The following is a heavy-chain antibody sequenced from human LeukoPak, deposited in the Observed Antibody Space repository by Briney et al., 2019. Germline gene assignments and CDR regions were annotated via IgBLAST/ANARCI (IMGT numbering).Heavy chain of an antibody. Sequence: GGSLRLSCSAPGFTFSDYTLNWVRQAPGEGLEWVSSISYSSEYIYYADSVEGRFTISRDNAKNSLHLQMNSLRAEDTAIYYCATDRGGYDPLDYWGQGTLVTVSS. CDR2: ISYSSEYI. V-gene: IGHV3-21*01. J-gene: IGHJ4*02. CDR3: ATDRGGYDPLDY. CDR1: GFTFSDYT. D-gene: IGHD5-12*01.